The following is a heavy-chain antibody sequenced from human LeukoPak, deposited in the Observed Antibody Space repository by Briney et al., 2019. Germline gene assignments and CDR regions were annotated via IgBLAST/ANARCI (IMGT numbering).Heavy chain of an antibody. V-gene: IGHV3-23*01. D-gene: IGHD1-1*01. Sequence: PGGSLRLSCAASGFTFSSYAMSWVRQAPGKGLEWVSVISGSGGSTYYADSVKGRFTISRDNAKNSLHLQMNSLRAEDTAVYFCTANERWGLGTLVTVSS. CDR1: GFTFSSYA. J-gene: IGHJ4*02. CDR2: ISGSGGST. CDR3: TANER.